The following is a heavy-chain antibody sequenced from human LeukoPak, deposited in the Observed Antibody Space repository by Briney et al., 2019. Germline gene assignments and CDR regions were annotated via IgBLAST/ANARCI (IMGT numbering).Heavy chain of an antibody. CDR1: GFTFSNYW. J-gene: IGHJ4*02. Sequence: GGPLRLSCAASGFTFSNYWMHWVRQAPGKGLVWVSRINSDGSSTSYADSVKGRFTISRDNAKNTLYMQMNSLRAEDTAVYYCASTPGGSSSRYWGQGTLVTVSS. CDR2: INSDGSST. CDR3: ASTPGGSSSRY. V-gene: IGHV3-74*01. D-gene: IGHD6-13*01.